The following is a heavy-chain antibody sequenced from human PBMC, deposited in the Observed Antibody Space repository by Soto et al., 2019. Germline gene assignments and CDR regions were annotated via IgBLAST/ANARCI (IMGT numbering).Heavy chain of an antibody. CDR1: GFTFSSYA. V-gene: IGHV3-30-3*01. J-gene: IGHJ4*02. CDR3: ARVGYDFWSGYYNRDYYFDY. CDR2: ISYDGSNK. D-gene: IGHD3-3*01. Sequence: QVQLVESGGGVVQPGRSLRLSCAASGFTFSSYAMHWVRQAPGKGLEWVAVISYDGSNKYYADSVKGRFTISRDNSKNTLYLQMNSLRAEDTAVYYCARVGYDFWSGYYNRDYYFDYWGQGTLVTVSS.